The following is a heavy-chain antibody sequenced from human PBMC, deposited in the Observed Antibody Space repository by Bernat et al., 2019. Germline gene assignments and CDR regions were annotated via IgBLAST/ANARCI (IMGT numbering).Heavy chain of an antibody. D-gene: IGHD2-15*01. CDR3: ASAPGYCIGGSCYGAFDI. V-gene: IGHV3-43*01. Sequence: EVQLVESGGVVVQPGGSLRLSCAASGFTFDDYTMHWVRQAPGKGLEWVSLISWDGGSTYYADSVNGRFTISRDNSKNSLYLQMHSLRTEDTALYYCASAPGYCIGGSCYGAFDIWGQGTRVTVSS. CDR2: ISWDGGST. CDR1: GFTFDDYT. J-gene: IGHJ3*02.